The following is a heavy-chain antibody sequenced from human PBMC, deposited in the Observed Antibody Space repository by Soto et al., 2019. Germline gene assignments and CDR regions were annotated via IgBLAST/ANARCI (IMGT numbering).Heavy chain of an antibody. CDR3: AKGTYYYDSSGYYYFEYFQH. V-gene: IGHV3-9*01. CDR2: ISWNSGSI. J-gene: IGHJ1*01. Sequence: GGSLRLSCAASGFTFDDYAMHWVRQAPGKGLEWVSGISWNSGSIGYADSVKGRFTISRDNAKNSLYLQMNSLRAEDTALYYCAKGTYYYDSSGYYYFEYFQHWGQGTLVTVSS. CDR1: GFTFDDYA. D-gene: IGHD3-22*01.